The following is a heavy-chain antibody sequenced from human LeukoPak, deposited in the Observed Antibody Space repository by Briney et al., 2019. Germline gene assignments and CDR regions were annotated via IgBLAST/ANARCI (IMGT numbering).Heavy chain of an antibody. D-gene: IGHD1-26*01. CDR3: ARKVGATYYYYYYYMDA. V-gene: IGHV4-34*01. Sequence: SETLSLTCAVYGGSFSGYYWSWIRQPPGKGLEWIGEINHSGSTNYNPSLKSRVTISVDTSKNQFSLKLSSVTAADTAVYYCARKVGATYYYYYYYMDAWGKGTTVTVSS. J-gene: IGHJ6*03. CDR2: INHSGST. CDR1: GGSFSGYY.